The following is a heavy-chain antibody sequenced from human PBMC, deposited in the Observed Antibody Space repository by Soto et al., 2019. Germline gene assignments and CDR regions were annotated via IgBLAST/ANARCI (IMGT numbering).Heavy chain of an antibody. V-gene: IGHV3-33*01. Sequence: QVLLVESGGGVVQPGRSLRLSCAASEFTFSNYGMHWVRQAPGKGVEWVAVILNDGSNRYHADTVKDRFTISRDNSKNTLYLQMNSLRAEDTAVYYCARDDEYSGNGMDVWGQGTTVTVS. CDR3: ARDDEYSGNGMDV. D-gene: IGHD3-10*01. J-gene: IGHJ6*02. CDR2: ILNDGSNR. CDR1: EFTFSNYG.